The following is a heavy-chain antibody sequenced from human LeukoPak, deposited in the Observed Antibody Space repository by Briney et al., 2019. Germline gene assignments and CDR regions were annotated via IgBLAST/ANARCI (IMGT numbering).Heavy chain of an antibody. CDR1: GGSFSGYY. V-gene: IGHV4-34*01. J-gene: IGHJ4*02. D-gene: IGHD4-17*01. CDR2: INHSGST. Sequence: SETLSLTCAVYGGSFSGYYWSWIRQPPGKGPEWIGEINHSGSTNYNPSLKSRVTISVDTSKNQFSLKLSSVTAADTAVYYCASASTVTTSDYWGQGTLVTVSS. CDR3: ASASTVTTSDY.